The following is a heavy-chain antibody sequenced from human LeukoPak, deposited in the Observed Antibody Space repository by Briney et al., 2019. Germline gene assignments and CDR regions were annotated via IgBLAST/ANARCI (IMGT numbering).Heavy chain of an antibody. CDR3: ARDLRYSSLPELTGYFDY. CDR2: IYYSGST. CDR1: GGSISSSSYY. J-gene: IGHJ4*02. Sequence: SETLSLTCTVSGGSISSSSYYWGWIRQPPGKGLEWIGSIYYSGSTYYNPSLKSRVTISVDTSKNQFSLKLSSVTAADTAVYYCARDLRYSSLPELTGYFDYWGQGTLVTVSS. D-gene: IGHD6-13*01. V-gene: IGHV4-39*07.